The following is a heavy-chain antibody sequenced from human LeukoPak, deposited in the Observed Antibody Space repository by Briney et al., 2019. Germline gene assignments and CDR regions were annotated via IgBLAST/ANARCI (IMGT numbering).Heavy chain of an antibody. J-gene: IGHJ4*02. V-gene: IGHV3-23*01. Sequence: GGSLRLSCAASGVTFSSFGMSWVRQAPGKGLEWVSAISGSGGGTNYADSVKGRFTISRDNSKNTLYLQMNSLRAEDTAVYYCAKVGVGATDYWGQGTLVTVSS. D-gene: IGHD1-26*01. CDR1: GVTFSSFG. CDR3: AKVGVGATDY. CDR2: ISGSGGGT.